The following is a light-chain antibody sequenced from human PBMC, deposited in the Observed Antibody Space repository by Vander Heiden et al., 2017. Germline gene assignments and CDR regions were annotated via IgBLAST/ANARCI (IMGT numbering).Light chain of an antibody. CDR1: QSVSSN. Sequence: EIVLTPSPATLSVSPGERATLPCRASQSVSSNLAWYQQKPGQAPRLLIYGASTRATGIPARFSGSGSGTEFTLTISSLQSEDFAVYYWQQYNNWPRTFGQGTKVEIK. CDR2: GAS. J-gene: IGKJ1*01. CDR3: QQYNNWPRT. V-gene: IGKV3-15*01.